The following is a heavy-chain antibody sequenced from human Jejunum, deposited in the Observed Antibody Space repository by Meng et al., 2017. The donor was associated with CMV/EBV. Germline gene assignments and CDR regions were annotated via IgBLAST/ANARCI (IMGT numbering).Heavy chain of an antibody. Sequence: VQVVESGGGLVQPGGSLKLYCTASGFTFSVSAMHWVRQASGKGLEWVGRIRTKANNYATEYGASVKGRFTISRDDSKNTAYLQMNSLKTEDTAVYYCTRPGITGTEGCWGQGTLVTVSS. V-gene: IGHV3-73*02. CDR2: IRTKANNYAT. J-gene: IGHJ4*02. D-gene: IGHD1/OR15-1a*01. CDR1: GFTFSVSA. CDR3: TRPGITGTEGC.